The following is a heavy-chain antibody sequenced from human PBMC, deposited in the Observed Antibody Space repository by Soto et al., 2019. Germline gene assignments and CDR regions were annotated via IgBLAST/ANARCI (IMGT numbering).Heavy chain of an antibody. V-gene: IGHV3-23*01. CDR3: AHPRYFDGYGMDV. Sequence: PGGSLRLSCAASGFTFSNYAISWVRQAPGKGLEWVSSISGSGGSTYYADSVKGRFTISRDNSKNTLYLQMNSLRSEDTAVYYCAHPRYFDGYGMDVWGQGTTVTVSS. CDR2: ISGSGGST. D-gene: IGHD3-9*01. CDR1: GFTFSNYA. J-gene: IGHJ6*02.